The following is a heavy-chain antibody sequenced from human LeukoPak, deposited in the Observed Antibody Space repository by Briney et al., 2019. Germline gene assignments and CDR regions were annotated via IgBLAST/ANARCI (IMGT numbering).Heavy chain of an antibody. J-gene: IGHJ4*02. V-gene: IGHV4-4*02. CDR3: ARLGEYYYDGEVDY. Sequence: SETLSLTCAVSGGSISSSNWWSWVRQPPGKGLEWIGEIYHSGSTNYNPSLKSRVTISVDKSKNQFSLKLSSVTAADTAVYYCARLGEYYYDGEVDYWGQGTLVTVSS. D-gene: IGHD3-22*01. CDR2: IYHSGST. CDR1: GGSISSSNW.